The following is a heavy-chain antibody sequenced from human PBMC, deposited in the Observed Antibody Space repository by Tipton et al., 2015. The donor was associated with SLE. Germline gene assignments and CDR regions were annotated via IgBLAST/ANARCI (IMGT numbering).Heavy chain of an antibody. J-gene: IGHJ3*02. CDR2: IYYSGST. D-gene: IGHD5-24*01. Sequence: TLSLTCTVSGGSISSYYWSWIRQPPGKGLEWIGYIYYSGSTNYNPSLKSRVTISGDTSKNQFSLKLSSVTAADTAVYYCARTVRREMATGPAFDIWGQGTMVTVSS. CDR3: ARTVRREMATGPAFDI. CDR1: GGSISSYY. V-gene: IGHV4-59*08.